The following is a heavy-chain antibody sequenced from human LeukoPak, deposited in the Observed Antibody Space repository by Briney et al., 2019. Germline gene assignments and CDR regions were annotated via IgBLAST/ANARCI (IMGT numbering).Heavy chain of an antibody. CDR3: AKASTTDDFDY. CDR1: GFTFDDYG. CDR2: INWNGGST. D-gene: IGHD4-17*01. V-gene: IGHV3-20*04. J-gene: IGHJ4*02. Sequence: GGSLRLSCAASGFTFDDYGMSWVRHAPGKGLEWVSGINWNGGSTGYADSVKGRFTISRDNAKNSLYLQMNSLRAEDTALYYCAKASTTDDFDYWGQGTLVTVSS.